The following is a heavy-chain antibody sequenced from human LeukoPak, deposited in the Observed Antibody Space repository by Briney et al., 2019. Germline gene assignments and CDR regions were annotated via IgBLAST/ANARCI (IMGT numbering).Heavy chain of an antibody. Sequence: GGSLRLSCAASGFTVSSNYMGWVRQAPGKGLEWVSVIYSGGSTYYADSVKGRFTISRDDSKNTLYLQMNSLRAEDTAVYYCARSPAYGDYVDWGQGTLVTVSS. D-gene: IGHD4-17*01. CDR3: ARSPAYGDYVD. J-gene: IGHJ4*02. CDR1: GFTVSSNY. CDR2: IYSGGST. V-gene: IGHV3-66*01.